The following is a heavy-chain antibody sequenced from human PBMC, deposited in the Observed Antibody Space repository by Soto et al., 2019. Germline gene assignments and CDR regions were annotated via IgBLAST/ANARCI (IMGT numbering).Heavy chain of an antibody. V-gene: IGHV1-69*13. CDR3: ARDTVVVVAATPYYYYGMDV. D-gene: IGHD2-15*01. J-gene: IGHJ6*02. CDR2: IIPIFGTA. Sequence: GASVKVSCKASGGTFSSYAISWVRQAPGQGLEWMGGIIPIFGTANYAQKFQGRVTITADESTSTAYMELSSLRSEDTAVYYCARDTVVVVAATPYYYYGMDVWGQGTTVTVSS. CDR1: GGTFSSYA.